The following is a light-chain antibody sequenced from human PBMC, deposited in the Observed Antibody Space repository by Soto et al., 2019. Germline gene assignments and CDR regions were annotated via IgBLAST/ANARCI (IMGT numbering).Light chain of an antibody. V-gene: IGKV1-27*01. Sequence: DIQMTQSPSSLSASVGDRVTITCRASQGISNYLAWYQQKPGKVPKLLIYAASTLQSGVPSRFGGSGSRTYFTLTISRLQHEDVATYYCQKYNIAPWTFGRGTKVEIK. J-gene: IGKJ1*01. CDR3: QKYNIAPWT. CDR1: QGISNY. CDR2: AAS.